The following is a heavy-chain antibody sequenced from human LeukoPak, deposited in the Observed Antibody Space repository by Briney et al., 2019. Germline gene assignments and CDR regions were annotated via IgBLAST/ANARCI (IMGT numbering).Heavy chain of an antibody. CDR2: INHSGST. V-gene: IGHV4-34*01. CDR1: GGSFSGYY. J-gene: IGHJ5*02. D-gene: IGHD3-3*01. Sequence: SETLSLTCAVYGGSFSGYYWSWIRQPPGKGLEWIGEINHSGSTNYNPSLKSRVTISVDTSKNQFPLKLSSVTAADTAVYYCARGFYYDFWSGYSQYKWCDPWGQGTLVTVSS. CDR3: ARGFYYDFWSGYSQYKWCDP.